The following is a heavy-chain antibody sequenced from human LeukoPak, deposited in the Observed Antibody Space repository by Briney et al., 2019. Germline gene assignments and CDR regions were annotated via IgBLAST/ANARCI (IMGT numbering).Heavy chain of an antibody. CDR1: GGSINNYY. CDR3: ARAPVTVKDSFDI. J-gene: IGHJ3*02. Sequence: SETLSLTRAVSGGSINNYYWSWIRQPAGKGLEWIGRIFTSGSTNYNASLKSRVTMSVDTSKNQFSLKLRSMTAADTAVYYCARAPVTVKDSFDIWGQGTMVTVSS. CDR2: IFTSGST. D-gene: IGHD4-11*01. V-gene: IGHV4-4*07.